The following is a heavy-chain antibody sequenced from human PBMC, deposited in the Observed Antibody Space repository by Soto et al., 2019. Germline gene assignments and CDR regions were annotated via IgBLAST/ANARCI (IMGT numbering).Heavy chain of an antibody. J-gene: IGHJ6*02. CDR1: GYTFTSYA. D-gene: IGHD1-1*01. Sequence: GASVKVSCKASGYTFTSYAMHWVRQAPGQRLEWMGWINAGNGNTKYSQKFQGRVTITRDTSASTAYMELSSLRSEDTAVYYCARAAGTTGTGGSTVYYGMDVWGQGTTVTVSS. CDR3: ARAAGTTGTGGSTVYYGMDV. V-gene: IGHV1-3*01. CDR2: INAGNGNT.